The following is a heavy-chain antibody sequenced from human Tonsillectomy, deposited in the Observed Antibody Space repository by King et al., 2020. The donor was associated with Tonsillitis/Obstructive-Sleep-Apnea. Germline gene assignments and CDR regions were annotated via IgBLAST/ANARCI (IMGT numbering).Heavy chain of an antibody. D-gene: IGHD3-22*01. Sequence: VQLVESGAEVKKPGSSVTVSCKASGGTVTTDTISWVRQAPGQGLEWMGGIIPMSGTAHYSQKCRGRVTITADSSTNTVFLELNSLRSEDTAVYYCARVPSTGLYTGLGGMDVWGQGTTVTVSS. CDR2: IIPMSGTA. J-gene: IGHJ6*02. CDR3: ARVPSTGLYTGLGGMDV. CDR1: GGTVTTDT. V-gene: IGHV1-69*01.